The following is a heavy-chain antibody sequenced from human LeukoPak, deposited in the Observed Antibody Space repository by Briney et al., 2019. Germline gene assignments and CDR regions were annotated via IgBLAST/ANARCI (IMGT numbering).Heavy chain of an antibody. CDR1: GGSISSSAYC. J-gene: IGHJ3*02. CDR3: AKSREEIRGLDAFDI. V-gene: IGHV4-31*03. D-gene: IGHD5-24*01. Sequence: SETLSLTCTVSGGSISSSAYCWNWIRQHPGKGLEWIGYIYYSGSTYYNPSLKSRVALSVDTSKNQFSLKLSSLTAADTAVYYCAKSREEIRGLDAFDIWGQGTMVTVSS. CDR2: IYYSGST.